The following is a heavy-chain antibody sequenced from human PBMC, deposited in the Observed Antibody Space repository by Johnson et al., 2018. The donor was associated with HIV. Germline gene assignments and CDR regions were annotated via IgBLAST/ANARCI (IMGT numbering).Heavy chain of an antibody. Sequence: VQLVESGGDLVLPGGSLRLSCAASGFTFSNYAMSWVRQAPGKGLQWVSTISGRAGRTDYADSVKGRFTLSRDNSKNRLYLQMNSLRAEDTAVYYCAREFGDLRAFDIWGQGTMVTVSS. CDR1: GFTFSNYA. D-gene: IGHD3-16*01. CDR3: AREFGDLRAFDI. CDR2: ISGRAGRT. J-gene: IGHJ3*02. V-gene: IGHV3-23*04.